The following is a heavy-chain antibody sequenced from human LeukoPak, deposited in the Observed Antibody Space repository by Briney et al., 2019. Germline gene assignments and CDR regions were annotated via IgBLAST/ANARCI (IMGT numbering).Heavy chain of an antibody. CDR3: AREGSSGYYYGGFDY. CDR2: IYYIGSA. CDR1: GGSISINY. J-gene: IGHJ4*02. D-gene: IGHD3-22*01. Sequence: PSETLSLTCTVSGGSISINYWSWIRQPPGKGLEWIGYIYYIGSANYNPSLKSRVTISLDTPKNQFSLKLSSVTAADTAVYYCAREGSSGYYYGGFDYWGQGTLVTVSS. V-gene: IGHV4-59*12.